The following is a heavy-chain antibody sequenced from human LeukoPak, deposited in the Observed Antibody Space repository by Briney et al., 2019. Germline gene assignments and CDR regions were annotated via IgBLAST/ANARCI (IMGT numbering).Heavy chain of an antibody. J-gene: IGHJ4*02. Sequence: PSETLSLTCTVSGASITSGSYYWGWIRQPPGKGLEWIGSIYYSGSTYYNPSLKSRVTISVDTSKSQFSLEVRSVTAADTAVYYCARPQGVASVWDFEYWGQGTLVTVSS. CDR3: ARPQGVASVWDFEY. D-gene: IGHD5-12*01. CDR1: GASITSGSYY. CDR2: IYYSGST. V-gene: IGHV4-39*01.